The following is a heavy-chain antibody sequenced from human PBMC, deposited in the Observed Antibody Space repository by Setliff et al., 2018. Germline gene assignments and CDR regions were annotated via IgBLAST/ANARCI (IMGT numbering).Heavy chain of an antibody. Sequence: SETLSLTCTVSGGSISSTSYYWDWIRQPPGKGLEWIGTIYFSGSTYYNPSLKSRLTISVDTSKNQFSLKLSSVTTADRTLYYCARERRSGYSSRWYVRDAFDIWGQGTMVTVSS. CDR2: IYFSGST. CDR3: ARERRSGYSSRWYVRDAFDI. CDR1: GGSISSTSYY. D-gene: IGHD6-13*01. J-gene: IGHJ3*02. V-gene: IGHV4-39*02.